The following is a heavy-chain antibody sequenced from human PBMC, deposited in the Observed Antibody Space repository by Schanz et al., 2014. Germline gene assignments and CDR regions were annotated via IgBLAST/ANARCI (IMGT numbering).Heavy chain of an antibody. CDR2: IWYDGSNK. Sequence: QGQLVESGGGVVQPGKSLRLSCATSGFTFSSYGMHWVRQAPGKGLEWVAVIWYDGSNKYYADSVKGRFTISRDNSKNTLFLQMNSLRAEDTAVYYCAKQHIVRGVIYLNWFDSWGQGTLVTVSS. CDR3: AKQHIVRGVIYLNWFDS. V-gene: IGHV3-33*06. CDR1: GFTFSSYG. D-gene: IGHD3-10*01. J-gene: IGHJ5*01.